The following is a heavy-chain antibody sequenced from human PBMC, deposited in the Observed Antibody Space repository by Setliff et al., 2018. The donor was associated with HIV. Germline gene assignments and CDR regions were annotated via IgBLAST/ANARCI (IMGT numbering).Heavy chain of an antibody. CDR1: GFTFDDYT. CDR3: AKDNLYSSGIYQFDY. Sequence: PGGSLRLSCAASGFTFDDYTMHWVRQAPGKGLEWISLISWSGGSKDYAESVKGRFTISRDNSKNSLYLQMNSLGAEDTAVYYCAKDNLYSSGIYQFDYWGQGTMVTVSS. V-gene: IGHV3-43D*04. D-gene: IGHD3-10*01. J-gene: IGHJ4*02. CDR2: ISWSGGSK.